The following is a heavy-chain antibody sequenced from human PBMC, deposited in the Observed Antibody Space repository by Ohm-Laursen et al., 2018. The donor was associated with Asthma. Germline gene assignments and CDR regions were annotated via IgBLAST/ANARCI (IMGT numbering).Heavy chain of an antibody. CDR3: AKDLGYSSSWSGAHGMDV. Sequence: SLRLSCAASGYTFSRYSIHWVRQIPGKGLEWVASISTASTFIYYADSVRGRFTTSRDNARNSVYLQLNSLRPDDTAVYYCAKDLGYSSSWSGAHGMDVWGQGTTVTVSS. CDR1: GYTFSRYS. V-gene: IGHV3-21*01. CDR2: ISTASTFI. J-gene: IGHJ6*02. D-gene: IGHD6-13*01.